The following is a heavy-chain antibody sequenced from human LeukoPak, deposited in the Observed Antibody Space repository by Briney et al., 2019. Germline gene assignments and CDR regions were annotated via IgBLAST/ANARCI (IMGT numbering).Heavy chain of an antibody. V-gene: IGHV1-69*06. CDR2: IIPIFGTA. CDR3: ATGRYYYDSSGYYPEEF. D-gene: IGHD3-22*01. Sequence: ASVKVSCKASGGTFGSYAISWVRQAPGQGLEWMGGIIPIFGTANYAQKFQGRVTMTEDTSTDTAYMELSSLRSEDTAVYYCATGRYYYDSSGYYPEEFWGQGTLVTVSS. CDR1: GGTFGSYA. J-gene: IGHJ4*02.